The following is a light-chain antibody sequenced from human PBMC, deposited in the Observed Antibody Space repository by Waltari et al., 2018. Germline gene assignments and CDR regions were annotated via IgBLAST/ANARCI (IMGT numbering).Light chain of an antibody. Sequence: QLVLTQSPSASASLGAPVKLTCTLSSGHSTNVVAWLQQQPEKGPRFLMKVNSDGSHPKGDEIPDRFSGSSSGAERYLTISSLQSEDEADYYCQTGGHGTWVFGGGTTLTVL. CDR3: QTGGHGTWV. CDR2: VNSDGSH. V-gene: IGLV4-69*01. CDR1: SGHSTNV. J-gene: IGLJ3*02.